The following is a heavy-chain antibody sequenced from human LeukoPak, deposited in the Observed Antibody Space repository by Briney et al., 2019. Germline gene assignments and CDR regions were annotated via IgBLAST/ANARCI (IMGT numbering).Heavy chain of an antibody. J-gene: IGHJ6*03. D-gene: IGHD6-13*01. CDR1: GFTFSSYW. CDR3: ARDRRQQLVRPGRSYYYYFYMDV. Sequence: GGSLRLSCAASGFTFSSYWMSWVRQAPGKGLEWVANIRQDGSEKYYVDSVKDRFTISRDNARNSLYLQMNSLRAEDTAVYYCARDRRQQLVRPGRSYYYYFYMDVWGKGTTVTISS. CDR2: IRQDGSEK. V-gene: IGHV3-7*01.